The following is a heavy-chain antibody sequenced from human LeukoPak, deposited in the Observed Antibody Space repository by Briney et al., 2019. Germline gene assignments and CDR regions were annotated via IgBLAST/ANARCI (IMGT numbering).Heavy chain of an antibody. J-gene: IGHJ2*01. CDR2: ISSSGSTI. CDR3: ARQRDDYPGYWYFDL. V-gene: IGHV3-11*04. D-gene: IGHD4-11*01. CDR1: GFTISDYY. Sequence: GGSLRLSCAASGFTISDYYMSWIRQAPGKGLEWVSYISSSGSTIYYADSVKGRFTISRDNAKNSLYLQMNSLRAEDTAVYYCARQRDDYPGYWYFDLWGRGTLVTVSS.